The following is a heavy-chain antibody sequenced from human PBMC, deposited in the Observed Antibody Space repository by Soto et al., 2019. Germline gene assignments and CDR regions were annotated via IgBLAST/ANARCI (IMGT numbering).Heavy chain of an antibody. V-gene: IGHV1-24*01. J-gene: IGHJ4*02. CDR3: ATAAPGIAAAGTDY. Sequence: ASVKVSCKVSGYTLTELSMHWVRQAPGKGLEWMGGFDPEDGETIYAQKFQGRVTMTEDTSTDTAYMELSSLRSEDTAVYYCATAAPGIAAAGTDYWGQGTLVTVSS. D-gene: IGHD6-13*01. CDR1: GYTLTELS. CDR2: FDPEDGET.